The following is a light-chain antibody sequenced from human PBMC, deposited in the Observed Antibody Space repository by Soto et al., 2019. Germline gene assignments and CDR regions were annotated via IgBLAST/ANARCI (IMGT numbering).Light chain of an antibody. J-gene: IGKJ5*01. CDR2: GAS. V-gene: IGKV3D-20*02. CDR1: QSVSSSY. CDR3: QQYSNWPIT. Sequence: EIVLTQSPGTLSLSPVERATLSCMASQSVSSSYLAWYQQKPGQAPRLLIYGASSRATGIPDRFSGSGSGTDFTLTFSSLEPEDFAVYYCQQYSNWPITFGQGTRLEIK.